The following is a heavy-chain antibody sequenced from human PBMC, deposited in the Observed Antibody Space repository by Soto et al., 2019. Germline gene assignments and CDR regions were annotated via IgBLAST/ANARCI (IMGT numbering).Heavy chain of an antibody. CDR3: ARVALGDYVWGSYRTLDAFDI. CDR2: ISAYNGNT. CDR1: GYTFTSYG. Sequence: QVPLVQSGAEVKKPGASVKVSCKASGYTFTSYGISWVRQAPGQGLEWMGWISAYNGNTNYAQKLQGRVTMTTDTSTSTAYMELRSLRSDDTAVYYCARVALGDYVWGSYRTLDAFDIWGQGTMVTVSS. V-gene: IGHV1-18*01. J-gene: IGHJ3*02. D-gene: IGHD3-16*02.